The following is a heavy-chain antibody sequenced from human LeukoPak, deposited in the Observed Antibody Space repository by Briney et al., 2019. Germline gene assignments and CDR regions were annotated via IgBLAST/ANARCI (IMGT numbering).Heavy chain of an antibody. J-gene: IGHJ4*02. CDR1: GGSISSYY. CDR2: IYYSGST. Sequence: SETLSLTCTVSGGSISSYYWSWIRQPPGKGLEWIGYIYYSGSTNYNPSLKSRVTIPVDTSKNQFSLKLSSVTAADTAVYYCARHSHYYDSSGQFDYWGQGTLVTVSS. CDR3: ARHSHYYDSSGQFDY. V-gene: IGHV4-59*08. D-gene: IGHD3-22*01.